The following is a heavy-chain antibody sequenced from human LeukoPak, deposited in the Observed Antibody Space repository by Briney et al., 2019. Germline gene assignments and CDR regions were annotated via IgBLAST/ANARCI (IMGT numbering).Heavy chain of an antibody. CDR2: IYYSGST. D-gene: IGHD6-19*01. V-gene: IGHV4-59*01. CDR1: GGSISRYY. J-gene: IGHJ1*01. Sequence: SETLSLTCTVSGGSISRYYWSWIRQPPGKGLEWIGYIYYSGSTNYNPSLKSRVTISVDTSKNQFSLKLSSVTAADTAVYYCARGAVAGQYFQHWGKGTLVTVSS. CDR3: ARGAVAGQYFQH.